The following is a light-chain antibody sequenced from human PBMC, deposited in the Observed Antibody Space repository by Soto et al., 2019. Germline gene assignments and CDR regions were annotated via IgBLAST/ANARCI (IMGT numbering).Light chain of an antibody. Sequence: EIVLTQSPATLSLSPGERATLSCMASQSVSSSYLAWYQQTPGHAPRLLIDGACSRATGIPDRFSGSGSGTDFTITISRLEPDDFAVYYCHQYDSSPLTFGGGTKVEIK. CDR3: HQYDSSPLT. CDR1: QSVSSSY. J-gene: IGKJ4*02. CDR2: GAC. V-gene: IGKV3-20*01.